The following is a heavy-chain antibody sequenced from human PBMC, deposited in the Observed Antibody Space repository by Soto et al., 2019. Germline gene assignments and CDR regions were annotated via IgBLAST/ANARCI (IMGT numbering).Heavy chain of an antibody. CDR3: ARGEQYSGRIFDY. CDR2: TYYRSKWYN. D-gene: IGHD1-26*01. CDR1: GDSVSSNSAA. Sequence: QVQLHQSGPGLVKPSQTLSVTCGISGDSVSSNSAAWNWLRQSPSRGLEWLGRTYYRSKWYNDYAVSVESRITINPDTSKNPFSLQLNFVTPEDTAVYFCARGEQYSGRIFDYWGQGTLVTVSS. V-gene: IGHV6-1*01. J-gene: IGHJ4*02.